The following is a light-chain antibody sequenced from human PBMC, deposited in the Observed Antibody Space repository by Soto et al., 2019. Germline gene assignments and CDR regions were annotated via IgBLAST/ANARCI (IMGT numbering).Light chain of an antibody. Sequence: DIKMTQSPSSMSGSVGDRVTITCRASQSISSYLNWYQQKPGKDPKLLIYAASSLQSGVPSRFSGSGSGTEFTLTISSLQPEDFATYYCLQHNSYPPTFGQGTKVDI. J-gene: IGKJ1*01. CDR2: AAS. CDR3: LQHNSYPPT. CDR1: QSISSY. V-gene: IGKV1-17*01.